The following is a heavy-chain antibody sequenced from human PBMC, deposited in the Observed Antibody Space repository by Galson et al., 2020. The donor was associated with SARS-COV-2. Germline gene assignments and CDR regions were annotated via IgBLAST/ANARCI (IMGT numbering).Heavy chain of an antibody. CDR2: VYPGDSDT. Sequence: GGSLRLSCKGSGYTFSTYWIAWVRQMPGKGLEWMGIVYPGDSDTRYSPSFQGQVTISVDKSISTAYLQWSGLEAADTAMYYCARVQSSRWYGEYNFFYMDVWGRGTTVIVSS. J-gene: IGHJ6*03. CDR1: GYTFSTYW. V-gene: IGHV5-51*01. D-gene: IGHD4-17*01. CDR3: ARVQSSRWYGEYNFFYMDV.